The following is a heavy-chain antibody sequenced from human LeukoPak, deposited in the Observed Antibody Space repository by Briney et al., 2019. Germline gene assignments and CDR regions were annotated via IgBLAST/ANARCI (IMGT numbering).Heavy chain of an antibody. CDR3: ARRLGYCSDGSCYSLNY. CDR1: EYIFSSYD. D-gene: IGHD2-15*01. Sequence: ASVKVSCKASEYIFSSYDINWVRQATGQGLEWMGWMNPNSGNTGYAQKFQGRVTMTRNTSVSTAYMELSSLRSEDTGVYYCARRLGYCSDGSCYSLNYWGQGTPVTVSP. J-gene: IGHJ4*02. CDR2: MNPNSGNT. V-gene: IGHV1-8*02.